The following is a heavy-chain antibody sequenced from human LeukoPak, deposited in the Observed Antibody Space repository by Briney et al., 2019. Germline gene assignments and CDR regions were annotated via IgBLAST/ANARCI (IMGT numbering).Heavy chain of an antibody. V-gene: IGHV4-59*01. CDR3: ARDLFLQWLVNGDDAFDI. J-gene: IGHJ3*02. D-gene: IGHD6-19*01. Sequence: SETLSLTCTVSGGSISSYYWSWIRQPPGKGLEWIGYIYYSGSTNYNPSLKSRVTISVDTSKNQFSLKLSSVTAADTAVYYCARDLFLQWLVNGDDAFDIWGQGTMVTVSS. CDR2: IYYSGST. CDR1: GGSISSYY.